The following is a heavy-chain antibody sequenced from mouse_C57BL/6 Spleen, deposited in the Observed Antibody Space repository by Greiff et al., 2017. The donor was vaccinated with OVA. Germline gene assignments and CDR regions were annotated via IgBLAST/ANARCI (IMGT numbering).Heavy chain of an antibody. Sequence: VQLQQSGPELVKPGASVKISCKASGYSFTGYYMNWVKQSPEKSLEWIGEINPSTGGTTYNQKFKAKATLTVDKSSSTAYMQLKSLTSEDSAVYYCARWMGFCYWGKGTTLTVAS. D-gene: IGHD2-3*01. J-gene: IGHJ2*01. V-gene: IGHV1-42*01. CDR3: ARWMGFCY. CDR1: GYSFTGYY. CDR2: INPSTGGT.